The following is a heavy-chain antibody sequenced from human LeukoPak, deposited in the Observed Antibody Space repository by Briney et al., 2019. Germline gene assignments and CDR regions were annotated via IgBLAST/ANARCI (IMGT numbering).Heavy chain of an antibody. CDR1: GGSISDTSYY. V-gene: IGHV4-39*07. CDR2: IYDSGSS. J-gene: IGHJ4*02. CDR3: ARSPYTLYFDY. D-gene: IGHD2-8*01. Sequence: PSETLSLTCSVSGGSISDTSYYWGWIRQPPGKGLEWIGRIYDSGSSYNSPSLKGRVTLSVDTAKNQVSLKLRSVTAADTAVFYCARSPYTLYFDYWGQGALVTVSS.